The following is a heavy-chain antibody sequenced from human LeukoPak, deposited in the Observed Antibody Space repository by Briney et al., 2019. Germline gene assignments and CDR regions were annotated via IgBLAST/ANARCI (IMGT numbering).Heavy chain of an antibody. V-gene: IGHV3-33*03. CDR1: GFTFSSYG. CDR3: IATRYYDSSGYYYGKLDYFDY. CDR2: IWYDGSNK. Sequence: GRSLRLSCAASGFTFSSYGMHWVRQAPGKGLEWVAVIWYDGSNKYYADSVKGRFTISRDNAKNSLYLQMNSLRAEDTAVYYCIATRYYDSSGYYYGKLDYFDYWGQGTLVTVSS. D-gene: IGHD3-22*01. J-gene: IGHJ4*02.